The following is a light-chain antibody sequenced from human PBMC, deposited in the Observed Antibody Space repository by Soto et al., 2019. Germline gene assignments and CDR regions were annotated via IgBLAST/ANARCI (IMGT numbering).Light chain of an antibody. Sequence: EIVLTQSPATLSLSPGERATLSCRASQSVSSYLAWYQQKPGQAPRLLIYDASNRATGIPARFSGSGSGTDFTLTISSLGPEDFAVYYGQQRSNWPPGFTFGPGTKVDIK. J-gene: IGKJ3*01. CDR2: DAS. CDR3: QQRSNWPPGFT. CDR1: QSVSSY. V-gene: IGKV3-11*01.